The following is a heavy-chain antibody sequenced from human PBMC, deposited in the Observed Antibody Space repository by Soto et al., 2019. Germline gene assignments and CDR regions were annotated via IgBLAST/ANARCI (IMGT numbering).Heavy chain of an antibody. Sequence: QVQLRQSGAEVKKPGSSVKVSCKASGGTISTSAISWVRQAPGEGLEWVGGIMPIFATPDYAQKFQGRVTISADESTATAYLELTSLTTDDTAVYYCARDKDRQQLGGNYYYILDVWGQGTAITVSS. CDR2: IMPIFATP. V-gene: IGHV1-69*12. D-gene: IGHD3-3*02. CDR1: GGTISTSA. CDR3: ARDKDRQQLGGNYYYILDV. J-gene: IGHJ6*02.